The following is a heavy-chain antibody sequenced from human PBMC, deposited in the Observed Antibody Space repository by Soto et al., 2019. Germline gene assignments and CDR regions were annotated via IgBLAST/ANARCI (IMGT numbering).Heavy chain of an antibody. J-gene: IGHJ5*02. CDR3: AHYGVEGDWFAP. V-gene: IGHV2-5*02. CDR2: IYWDDDM. CDR1: GFSLSTSGVG. Sequence: QITLKESGPTLVKPTQTLTLTCTFSGFSLSTSGVGVGWFRQPPGKALEWLALIYWDDDMRYSPSLKSRLTITKDTSKNQVVLTMTNMDPVDTATYYCAHYGVEGDWFAPWGQGTLVTVSS. D-gene: IGHD4-17*01.